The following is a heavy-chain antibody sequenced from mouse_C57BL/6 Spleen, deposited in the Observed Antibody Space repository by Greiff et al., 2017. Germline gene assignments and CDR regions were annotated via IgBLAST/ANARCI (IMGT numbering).Heavy chain of an antibody. J-gene: IGHJ3*01. D-gene: IGHD4-1*01. V-gene: IGHV1-18*01. CDR2: INPNNGGT. CDR1: GYTFTDYN. CDR3: ATDWAQAWFAY. Sequence: EVKLVESGPELVKPGASVKIPCKASGYTFTDYNMDWVKQSHGKSLEWIGDINPNNGGTIYNQKFKGKATLTVDKSSSTAYMELRSLTSEDTAVXYSATDWAQAWFAYWGQGTLVTVSA.